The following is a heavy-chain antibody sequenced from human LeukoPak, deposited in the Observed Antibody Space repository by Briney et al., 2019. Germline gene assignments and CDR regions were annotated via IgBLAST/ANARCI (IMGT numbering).Heavy chain of an antibody. CDR3: ARDPAAAGARSFDY. V-gene: IGHV4-38-2*02. Sequence: SETLSLTCTVSGYSISSGYYWGWIRQPPGKGLEWIGSIYHSGSTYYNPSLKSRVTISVDTSKNQFSLKLSSVTAADTAVYYCARDPAAAGARSFDYWGQGTLVTVSS. CDR1: GYSISSGYY. D-gene: IGHD6-13*01. CDR2: IYHSGST. J-gene: IGHJ4*02.